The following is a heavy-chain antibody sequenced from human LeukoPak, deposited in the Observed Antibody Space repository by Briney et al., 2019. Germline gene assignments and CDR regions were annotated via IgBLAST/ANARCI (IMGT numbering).Heavy chain of an antibody. CDR2: IWYDGSNK. V-gene: IGHV3-33*01. J-gene: IGHJ4*02. D-gene: IGHD2-15*01. Sequence: QPGRSLRLSCAASGFTFSSYGMHWVRQAPGKGLEWVAVIWYDGSNKYYADSVKGRFTISRDNSKNTLYLQMNSLRAEDTAVYYCARSYCSGGSFYALDYWGQGTLVTVSS. CDR1: GFTFSSYG. CDR3: ARSYCSGGSFYALDY.